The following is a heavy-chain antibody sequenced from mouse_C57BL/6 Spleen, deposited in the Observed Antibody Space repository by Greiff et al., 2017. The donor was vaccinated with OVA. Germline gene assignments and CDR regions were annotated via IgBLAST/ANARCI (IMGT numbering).Heavy chain of an antibody. Sequence: EVQLVESEGGLVQPGSSMKLSCTASGFTFSDYYMAWVRQVPEKGLEWVANINYDGSSTYYLDSLKSRFIISRDNAKNILYLQMSSLKSEDTATYYCARVSDYYGSSYNAMDYWGQGTSVTVSS. J-gene: IGHJ4*01. CDR1: GFTFSDYY. D-gene: IGHD1-1*01. V-gene: IGHV5-16*01. CDR2: INYDGSST. CDR3: ARVSDYYGSSYNAMDY.